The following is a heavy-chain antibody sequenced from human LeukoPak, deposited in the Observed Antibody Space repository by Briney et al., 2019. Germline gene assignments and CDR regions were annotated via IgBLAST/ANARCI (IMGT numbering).Heavy chain of an antibody. CDR1: GYSFTSYC. J-gene: IGHJ4*02. CDR2: IDPSDSYT. Sequence: GESLKISCKGSGYSFTSYCISWVRHMPGKGLERMGWIDPSDSYTNYSPSFQGHVTISADKSISTAYLQWSSLKASDTAMYYCAGTMVRGKGLFDYWGQGTMVTVSS. CDR3: AGTMVRGKGLFDY. D-gene: IGHD3-10*01. V-gene: IGHV5-10-1*01.